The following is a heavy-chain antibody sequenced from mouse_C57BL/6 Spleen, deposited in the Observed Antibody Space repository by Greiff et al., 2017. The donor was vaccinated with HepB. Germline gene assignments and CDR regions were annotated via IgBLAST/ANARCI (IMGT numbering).Heavy chain of an antibody. J-gene: IGHJ4*01. Sequence: VQLQQSGPELVKPGASVKISCKASGYSFTDYNMNWVKQSNGKSLEWIGVINPNYGTTSYNQKFKGKATLTVDQSSSTAYMQLNSLTSEDSAVYYCASGSYGSSYDYAMDYWGQGTSVTVSS. D-gene: IGHD1-1*01. CDR3: ASGSYGSSYDYAMDY. CDR1: GYSFTDYN. CDR2: INPNYGTT. V-gene: IGHV1-39*01.